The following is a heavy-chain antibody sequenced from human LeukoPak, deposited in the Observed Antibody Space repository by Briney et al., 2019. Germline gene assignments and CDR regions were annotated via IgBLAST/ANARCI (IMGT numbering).Heavy chain of an antibody. CDR1: GGSLSGYY. Sequence: SETLSLTCAVYGGSLSGYYWSWIRQPPGKGLEWIGEITHTGFTNYNPSLESRVVISADTYNNHFSLKARSVAAADTAVYYCASRHIYSNYVDYWGQGTLVTVSS. J-gene: IGHJ4*02. CDR3: ASRHIYSNYVDY. CDR2: ITHTGFT. D-gene: IGHD4-11*01. V-gene: IGHV4-34*01.